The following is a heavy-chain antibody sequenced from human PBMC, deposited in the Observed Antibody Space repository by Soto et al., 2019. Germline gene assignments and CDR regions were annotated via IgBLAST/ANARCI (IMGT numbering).Heavy chain of an antibody. V-gene: IGHV3-30-3*01. CDR1: GFTFSSYA. Sequence: QVQLVESGGGVVQPGRSLRLSCAASGFTFSSYAMHWVRQAPGKGLEWVAVISYDGSNKYYADSVKGRFTISRDNSKNTLYLQMNSLRAEDTAVYYCARDRPIVVVVAATQSLDYWGQGTLVTVSS. CDR3: ARDRPIVVVVAATQSLDY. CDR2: ISYDGSNK. J-gene: IGHJ4*02. D-gene: IGHD2-15*01.